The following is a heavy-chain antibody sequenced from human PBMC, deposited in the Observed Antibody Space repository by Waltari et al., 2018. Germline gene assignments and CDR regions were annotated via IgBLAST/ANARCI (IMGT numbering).Heavy chain of an antibody. V-gene: IGHV4-34*01. Sequence: QVQLQLWGAGLLKPSETLSLTCAVYGGSFSGYYWSWIRQPPGKGLEWIGEINHSGSTNYNPSLKSRVTISVDTSKNQFSLKLSSVTAADTAVYYCARTGRYAFDIWGQGTMVTVSS. CDR2: INHSGST. J-gene: IGHJ3*02. D-gene: IGHD1-26*01. CDR3: ARTGRYAFDI. CDR1: GGSFSGYY.